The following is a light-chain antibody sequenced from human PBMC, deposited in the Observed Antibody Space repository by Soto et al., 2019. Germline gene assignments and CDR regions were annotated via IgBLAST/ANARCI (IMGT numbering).Light chain of an antibody. CDR3: QQYENLPA. V-gene: IGKV1-12*01. Sequence: EIQITQSPCYVSAPACESVTLTCRASQGISSWLAWYQQKPEKAPKLVIYDASSLQSGAPSRFSGSGSGTDFTLTISSLQPEDIATYYCQQYENLPACGQGPRLEIK. CDR1: QGISSW. J-gene: IGKJ5*01. CDR2: DAS.